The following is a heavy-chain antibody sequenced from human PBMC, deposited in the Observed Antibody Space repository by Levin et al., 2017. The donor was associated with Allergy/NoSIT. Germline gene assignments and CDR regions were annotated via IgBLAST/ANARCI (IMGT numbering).Heavy chain of an antibody. Sequence: PSETLSLTCTVSGGSISSYYWSWIRQPPGRGLEWIGDIYYSGSTNYNPSLKSRVTISVDTSKNQFSLKLSSLTAADTAVYFCVRELFIAVGGTRREWFDPWGQGTLVTVSS. D-gene: IGHD6-19*01. CDR2: IYYSGST. CDR3: VRELFIAVGGTRREWFDP. J-gene: IGHJ5*02. V-gene: IGHV4-59*01. CDR1: GGSISSYY.